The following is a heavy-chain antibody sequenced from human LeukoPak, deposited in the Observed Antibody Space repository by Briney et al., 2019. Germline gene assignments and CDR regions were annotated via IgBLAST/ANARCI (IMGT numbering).Heavy chain of an antibody. CDR3: ARGGQWLVRHLDY. CDR2: INHSGST. V-gene: IGHV4-34*01. D-gene: IGHD6-19*01. CDR1: GGSFSGYY. Sequence: SETLSLTCAVYGGSFSGYYWSWIRQPPGKGLEWIGEINHSGSTNYNPSLKSRVTISVDTSKNQFSLKLSSVTAADTAVYCCARGGQWLVRHLDYWGQGTLVTVSS. J-gene: IGHJ4*02.